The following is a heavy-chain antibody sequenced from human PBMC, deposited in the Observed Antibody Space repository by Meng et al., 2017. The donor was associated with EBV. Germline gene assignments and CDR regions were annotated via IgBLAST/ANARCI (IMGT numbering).Heavy chain of an antibody. J-gene: IGHJ4*02. CDR3: ARVGIAVAGTGDY. Sequence: QVQLVQSGTEVKKPGASVKGSCKASGYTFTGYYMNWVRQAPGQGLEWMGRINPTSGGTNYAQKFQGRVTMTRDTSISTAYMELSRLRSDDTAVYYCARVGIAVAGTGDYWGQGTLVTVSS. CDR1: GYTFTGYY. CDR2: INPTSGGT. V-gene: IGHV1-2*06. D-gene: IGHD6-19*01.